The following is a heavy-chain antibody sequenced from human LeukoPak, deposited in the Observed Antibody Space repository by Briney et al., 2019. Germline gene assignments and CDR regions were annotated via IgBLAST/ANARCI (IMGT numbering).Heavy chain of an antibody. CDR2: ISSSSSYI. CDR3: ASNPSAAVDY. Sequence: GSLRLSCAASGFTFSTYNMNWVRQAPGKGLEWVSSISSSSSYIYYADSVKGRFTISRDNAKNSLYLQMNSLRAEDTAVYYCASNPSAAVDYWGQGTLVTVSS. V-gene: IGHV3-21*01. D-gene: IGHD6-13*01. J-gene: IGHJ4*02. CDR1: GFTFSTYN.